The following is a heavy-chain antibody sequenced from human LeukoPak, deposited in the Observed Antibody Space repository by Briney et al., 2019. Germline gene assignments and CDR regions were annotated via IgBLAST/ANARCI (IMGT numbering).Heavy chain of an antibody. CDR3: ARDWDIVVVPAAPY. CDR2: ISSSSSYI. Sequence: PGGSLRLSCAASGFTFSSYSMNWVRQAPGKGLEWVSSISSSSSYIYYADSVKGRFTISRDNAKNSLYLQMNSLRAEDTAVCYCARDWDIVVVPAAPYWGQGTLVTVSS. J-gene: IGHJ4*02. D-gene: IGHD2-2*01. V-gene: IGHV3-21*01. CDR1: GFTFSSYS.